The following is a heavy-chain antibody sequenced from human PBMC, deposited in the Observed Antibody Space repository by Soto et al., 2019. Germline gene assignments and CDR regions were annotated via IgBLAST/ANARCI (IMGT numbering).Heavy chain of an antibody. CDR1: GFTFRAYG. CDR2: VYPKGDRT. D-gene: IGHD6-25*01. CDR3: ARDKWAAPAKTNWFDP. J-gene: IGHJ5*02. Sequence: QVQLVESGGDKVQPGTSLRLSCKVSGFTFRAYGMHWVRQAPGKGLEWLAMVYPKGDRTDYADSVKGRFTISRDASKNTLYLQMDTLRGDDTAVYYCARDKWAAPAKTNWFDPWGQGTLVTVSS. V-gene: IGHV3-33*01.